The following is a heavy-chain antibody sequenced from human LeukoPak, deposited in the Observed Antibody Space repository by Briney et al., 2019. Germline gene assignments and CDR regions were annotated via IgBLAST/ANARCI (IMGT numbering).Heavy chain of an antibody. CDR1: GFTFSSYA. Sequence: PGGSLRLSCAASGFTFSSYAMHWVRQAPGKGLEWVAVISYDGSNKYYADSVKGRFTISRDNSKNTLYLQMNSLRAEDTAVYYCAKISQGDYFDYWGQGTLVTVSS. CDR3: AKISQGDYFDY. V-gene: IGHV3-30-3*02. CDR2: ISYDGSNK. J-gene: IGHJ4*02.